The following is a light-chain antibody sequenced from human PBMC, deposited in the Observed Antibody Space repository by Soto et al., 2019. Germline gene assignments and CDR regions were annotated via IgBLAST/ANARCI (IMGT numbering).Light chain of an antibody. CDR2: GAY. CDR1: QSVTNY. J-gene: IGKJ5*01. CDR3: QQRHMWPIT. V-gene: IGKV3-11*01. Sequence: EIVLTQSPAMLSVYPGETATLSCRASQSVTNYLDWYQQRPGQAPRLLIFGAYNRATGVPARFSGSGSGTDFTLTISSLEPDDFAVYYCQQRHMWPITFGQGTRLEIK.